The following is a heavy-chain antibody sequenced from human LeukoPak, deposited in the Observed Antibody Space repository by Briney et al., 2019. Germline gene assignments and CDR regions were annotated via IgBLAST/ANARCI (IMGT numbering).Heavy chain of an antibody. D-gene: IGHD3-22*01. Sequence: GESLKTSCKGFGYKFSSYFIAWVRQMPGKGLEWMGIIYPGDSDTRYNPSFQGQVTISADEYSTTAYLQWSSLRASDTALYYGARSLLLRPPHFDYWGQGTLVTVSA. CDR1: GYKFSSYF. CDR3: ARSLLLRPPHFDY. J-gene: IGHJ4*02. V-gene: IGHV5-51*01. CDR2: IYPGDSDT.